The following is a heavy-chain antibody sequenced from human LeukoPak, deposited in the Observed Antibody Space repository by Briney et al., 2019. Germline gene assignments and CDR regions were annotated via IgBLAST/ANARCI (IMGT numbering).Heavy chain of an antibody. D-gene: IGHD2-2*01. J-gene: IGHJ4*02. CDR3: ARDPVAYCSRTSCYLGGDY. Sequence: ASVKVSCKASGYTFSNYGISWMRQAPGQGLEWMGWITAYNGDTNYAQKFQGRVTMTTDTSTSTVYMELRSLRSDDTAVYYCARDPVAYCSRTSCYLGGDYWGQGTLVTVSS. CDR1: GYTFSNYG. V-gene: IGHV1-18*01. CDR2: ITAYNGDT.